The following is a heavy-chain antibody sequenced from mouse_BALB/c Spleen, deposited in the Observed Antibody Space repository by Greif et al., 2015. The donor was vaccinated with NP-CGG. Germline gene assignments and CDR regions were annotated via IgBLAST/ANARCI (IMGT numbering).Heavy chain of an antibody. Sequence: VQLVESGAELARPGASVKMSCKASGYTFTSYTMHWVKQRPGQGLEWIGYINPSSGYTNYNQKFKDKATLTAGKSSSTAYMQLSSLTSEDSAVYYCARYYGSSYAMDYWGQGTSVTVSS. CDR2: INPSSGYT. J-gene: IGHJ4*01. D-gene: IGHD1-1*01. CDR1: GYTFTSYT. CDR3: ARYYGSSYAMDY. V-gene: IGHV1-4*01.